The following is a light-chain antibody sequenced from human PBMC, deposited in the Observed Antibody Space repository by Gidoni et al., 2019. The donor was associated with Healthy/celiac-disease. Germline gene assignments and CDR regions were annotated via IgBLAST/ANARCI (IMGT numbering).Light chain of an antibody. CDR1: QSVSSSY. Sequence: IVLTQSPGTLSLSPGERATLPCRASQSVSSSYLAWYQQKPGQAPRLLIYGASSRATGIPDRFSGSGSGTDFTLTISRLEPEDFAVYYCQQYGSSPGITFGQGTRLEIK. V-gene: IGKV3-20*01. CDR2: GAS. J-gene: IGKJ5*01. CDR3: QQYGSSPGIT.